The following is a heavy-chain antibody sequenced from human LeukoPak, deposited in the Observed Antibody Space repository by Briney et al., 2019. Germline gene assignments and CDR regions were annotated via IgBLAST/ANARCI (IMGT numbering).Heavy chain of an antibody. CDR2: ISNDESKK. D-gene: IGHD4-17*01. CDR1: GFTFNNYG. CDR3: ARDWGRGDSKYLDF. Sequence: GGSLRLSCAASGFTFNNYGMHWVRQAPGKGLECVALISNDESKKYYAGSAKGRFTISRDNSRNTVFLEMNSLRGDDTAVYFCARDWGRGDSKYLDFWGQGILVTVSS. J-gene: IGHJ4*02. V-gene: IGHV3-30*03.